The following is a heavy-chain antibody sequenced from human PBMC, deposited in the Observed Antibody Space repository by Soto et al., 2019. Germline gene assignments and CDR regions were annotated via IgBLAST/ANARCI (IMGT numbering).Heavy chain of an antibody. CDR2: INGRSNYV. J-gene: IGHJ4*02. D-gene: IGHD1-26*01. V-gene: IGHV3-21*01. Sequence: EVQVVESGGGLVKPGGSLRLSCVFSGFTFSTYTMNWVRQARGKGLEWVSSINGRSNYVYYADSVKGRFTISRDNAKNSLYLQMNRLRAEDTAIYYCAREDGVVGSSSAFDHWGLGTLVTVSS. CDR3: AREDGVVGSSSAFDH. CDR1: GFTFSTYT.